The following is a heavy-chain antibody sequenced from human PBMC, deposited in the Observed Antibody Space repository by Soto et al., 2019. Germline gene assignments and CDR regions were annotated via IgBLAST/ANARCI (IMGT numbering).Heavy chain of an antibody. CDR2: ISSGSSYI. CDR1: GFTLSTYT. D-gene: IGHD3-10*01. V-gene: IGHV3-21*01. Sequence: GGSLRLSCAASGFTLSTYTMNWVRQAPGKGLEWVSSISSGSSYIYYADSVKGRFTISRDNAKNSLFLQMSSLRAEDTAVYYCASLSRFYADYWGQGTLVTVSS. CDR3: ASLSRFYADY. J-gene: IGHJ4*02.